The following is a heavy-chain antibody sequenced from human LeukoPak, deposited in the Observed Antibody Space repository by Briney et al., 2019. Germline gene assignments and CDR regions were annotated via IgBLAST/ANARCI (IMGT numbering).Heavy chain of an antibody. CDR3: ARDYAVRGAQGASDI. CDR2: INHSGST. J-gene: IGHJ3*02. CDR1: GGSFSGYY. Sequence: SETLSLTCAVYGGSFSGYYWSWIRQPPGKGLEWIGEINHSGSTNYNPSLKSRVTISVDTSKNQFSLKLSSVTAADTAVYYCARDYAVRGAQGASDIWGQGTMVTVSS. V-gene: IGHV4-34*01. D-gene: IGHD3-10*01.